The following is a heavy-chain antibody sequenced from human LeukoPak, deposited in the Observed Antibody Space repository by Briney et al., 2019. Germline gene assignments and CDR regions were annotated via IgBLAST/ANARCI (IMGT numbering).Heavy chain of an antibody. J-gene: IGHJ5*02. V-gene: IGHV3-74*01. Sequence: GGSLRLSCAASGFTFSSYWMHLVRQAPGKGLVWVSRINSDVSSTSYADSVKRRFTISRDNAKNTLDLQMNSLRAEDTAVYYCARDPAAENWFDPWGQGTLVTVSS. CDR2: INSDVSST. D-gene: IGHD6-13*01. CDR3: ARDPAAENWFDP. CDR1: GFTFSSYW.